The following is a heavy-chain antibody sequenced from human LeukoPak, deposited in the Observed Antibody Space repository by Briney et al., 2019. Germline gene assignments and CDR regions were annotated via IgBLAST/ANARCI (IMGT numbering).Heavy chain of an antibody. V-gene: IGHV3-30*18. CDR3: AKEGSSGWYGNY. CDR1: GFTFSSYW. Sequence: GGSLRLSCAASGFTFSSYWMTWVRQAPGKGLEWVALISDDGNTEFYADSVKGRFTISRDNSKNTLYLQMNSLRPEDTAVYYCAKEGSSGWYGNYWGQGTLVTVSS. D-gene: IGHD6-19*01. J-gene: IGHJ4*02. CDR2: ISDDGNTE.